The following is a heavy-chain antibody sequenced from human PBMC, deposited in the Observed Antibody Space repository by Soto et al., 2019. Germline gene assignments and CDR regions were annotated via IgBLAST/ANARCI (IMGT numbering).Heavy chain of an antibody. CDR1: GGSISTPCYS. CDR2: VYHNGNA. V-gene: IGHV4-30-2*01. J-gene: IGHJ6*02. D-gene: IGHD3-10*01. CDR3: DARPYYYYGLDV. Sequence: SETLSLTCTVSGGSISTPCYSWSWIRQPPGKAPEWIGYVYHNGNAYPKPSLKSRVTISLDGAQSQFSLKMTSVTAADKGLYSCDARPYYYYGLDVWGQGTTVTVSS.